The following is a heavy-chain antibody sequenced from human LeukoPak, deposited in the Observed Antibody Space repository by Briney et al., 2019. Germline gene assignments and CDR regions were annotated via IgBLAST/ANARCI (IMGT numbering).Heavy chain of an antibody. CDR1: GFSFRSYA. CDR3: LRTAQSGPTGWFDP. D-gene: IGHD1-1*01. Sequence: GGSLRLSCVASGFSFRSYAMNWVRQAPGKGLEWVSSISSTGSYLYYADSVKGRFTISRDNPGNVMYLQMDSLRAEDTAVYYCLRTAQSGPTGWFDPWGQGTLVTVSS. J-gene: IGHJ5*02. V-gene: IGHV3-21*01. CDR2: ISSTGSYL.